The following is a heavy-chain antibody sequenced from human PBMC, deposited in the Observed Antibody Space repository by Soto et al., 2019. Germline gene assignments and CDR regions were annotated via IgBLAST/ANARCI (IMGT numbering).Heavy chain of an antibody. CDR3: AKGRNVVVVGATEKYFDY. CDR1: GFTFGSYA. CDR2: ISCSGGRK. Sequence: PGGSLRLSCAASGFTFGSYAMSWVRQAPGRGLEWVSAISCSGGRKYYADSVKGRFTISRDNSKNTLYLQMNSLRAEDTAVYYCAKGRNVVVVGATEKYFDYRGQGTLVTVSS. J-gene: IGHJ4*02. D-gene: IGHD2-15*01. V-gene: IGHV3-23*01.